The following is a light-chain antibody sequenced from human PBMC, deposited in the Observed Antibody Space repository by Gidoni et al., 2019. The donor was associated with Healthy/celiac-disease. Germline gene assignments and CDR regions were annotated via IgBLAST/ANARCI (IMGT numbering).Light chain of an antibody. CDR3: QQYYDWPPYT. CDR2: GSS. CDR1: QTVSSN. Sequence: EVVMTQSPATLSVSPGERATLSCRASQTVSSNLAWYQQKPGQAPRLLIYGSSTRATGIPARFSGSGSGTEFTLTISSLQSEDFAVYHCQQYYDWPPYTFGQGTKVEIK. J-gene: IGKJ2*01. V-gene: IGKV3-15*01.